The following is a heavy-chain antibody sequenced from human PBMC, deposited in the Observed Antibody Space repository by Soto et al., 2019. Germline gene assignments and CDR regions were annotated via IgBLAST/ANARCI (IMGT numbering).Heavy chain of an antibody. CDR1: GFSFYNYA. D-gene: IGHD5-18*01. CDR2: ISYDGSIK. V-gene: IGHV3-30-3*01. Sequence: QVQLVESGGGVVQPGTSLTLSCAASGFSFYNYALHWVRRAPGQGLEWVAVISYDGSIKYYADSVKGRFTISRDNSKNTLYLQLNCPRSTDMCVYHGARGHTADAAMVTGQYAYCGQGTLVTVAS. CDR3: ARGHTADAAMVTGQYAY. J-gene: IGHJ4*02.